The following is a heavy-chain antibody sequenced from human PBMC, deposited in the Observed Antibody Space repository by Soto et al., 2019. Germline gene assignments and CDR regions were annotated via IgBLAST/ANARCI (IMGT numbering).Heavy chain of an antibody. CDR3: ARSKLGIPPGFDY. J-gene: IGHJ4*02. V-gene: IGHV1-2*02. CDR1: GGTFSSYR. CDR2: IVPNNGTT. Sequence: SVKVSCKASGGTFSSYRINWVRQAPGQGLEWMGGIVPNNGTTNYAQKFQGRVTMTRDTSISTAYMELRRLRSDDTAVYYCARSKLGIPPGFDYWGQGTLVTVSS. D-gene: IGHD7-27*01.